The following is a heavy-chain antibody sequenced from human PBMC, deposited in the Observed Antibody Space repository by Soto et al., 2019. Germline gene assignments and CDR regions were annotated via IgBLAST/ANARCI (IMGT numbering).Heavy chain of an antibody. CDR2: TRNKANSYTT. J-gene: IGHJ6*03. V-gene: IGHV3-72*01. CDR3: ARDTYGSGRNYYYYYMDV. CDR1: GFTFSDHY. D-gene: IGHD3-10*01. Sequence: GGSLRLSCAASGFTFSDHYMDWVRQAPGKGLEWVGRTRNKANSYTTEYAVSVKGRFTISRDDSKNSLYLQMNSLNTEDTAVYYCARDTYGSGRNYYYYYMDVWGKGTTVTVSS.